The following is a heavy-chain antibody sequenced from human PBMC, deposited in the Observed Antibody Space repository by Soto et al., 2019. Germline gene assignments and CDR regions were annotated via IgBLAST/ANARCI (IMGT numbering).Heavy chain of an antibody. D-gene: IGHD2-21*02. CDR3: ASRGGDLDACDI. J-gene: IGHJ3*02. Sequence: QVQLQESGPGLVKPSGTLSITCAVSSGSISSSNWWSWVREPPGQGLEWIGEIYHSGSTNYHPSLKRRVTISVDKSKNQFSLKLSSVTAADTAVYYCASRGGDLDACDIWGQGTMVTVSS. V-gene: IGHV4-4*02. CDR1: SGSISSSNW. CDR2: IYHSGST.